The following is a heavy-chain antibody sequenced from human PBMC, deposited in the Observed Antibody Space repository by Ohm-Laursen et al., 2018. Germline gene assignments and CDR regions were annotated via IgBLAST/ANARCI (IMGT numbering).Heavy chain of an antibody. D-gene: IGHD2-21*02. V-gene: IGHV4-39*01. Sequence: SETLSLTCTVSGGSISSSSYYWGWIRQPPGKGLEWIGSIYYSVSTYYTPSLKSRVTISVDTSKNQFSLKLSSVTAADTAVYYCARHAAYCGGDCYSRWFDPWGQGTLVTVSS. CDR3: ARHAAYCGGDCYSRWFDP. CDR1: GGSISSSSYY. J-gene: IGHJ5*02. CDR2: IYYSVST.